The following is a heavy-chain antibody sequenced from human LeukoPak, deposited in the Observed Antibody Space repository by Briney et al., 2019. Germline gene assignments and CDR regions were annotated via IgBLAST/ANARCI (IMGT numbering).Heavy chain of an antibody. D-gene: IGHD6-19*01. CDR1: GFTFSNYA. Sequence: GGSLRLSCAASGFTFSNYAMSWVRQAPGKSLEWVSGIGGSGSRTYYADSVKGRFTISRDNSKNTLYLQMNSLRAEDTAIYYCAKKYGVTVYGSGLNYFDYWGQGTLVTVSS. J-gene: IGHJ4*02. CDR3: AKKYGVTVYGSGLNYFDY. V-gene: IGHV3-23*01. CDR2: IGGSGSRT.